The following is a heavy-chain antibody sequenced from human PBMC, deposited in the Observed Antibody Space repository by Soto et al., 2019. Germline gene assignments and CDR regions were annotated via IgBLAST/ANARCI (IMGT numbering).Heavy chain of an antibody. CDR1: GYTFTSYW. CDR2: INPGGGST. Sequence: QVHLVQSGAEVKKPGASVKVSCKASGYTFTSYWMHWVRQAPGQGLEWVGIINPGGGSTSYAQKFQGRVTLPRDTSTSTVYRELSSLRPEDTAVYYCARDTRRWYRVDYWGQGSVVTVSS. J-gene: IGHJ4*02. CDR3: ARDTRRWYRVDY. D-gene: IGHD6-13*01. V-gene: IGHV1-46*01.